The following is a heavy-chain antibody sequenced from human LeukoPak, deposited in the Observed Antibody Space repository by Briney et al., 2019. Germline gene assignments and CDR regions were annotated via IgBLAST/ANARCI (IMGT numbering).Heavy chain of an antibody. CDR2: ISGYNGNT. D-gene: IGHD3-22*01. CDR1: GYTFTRYG. Sequence: ASVKVSCKASGYTFTRYGISWVRQAPGQGLEGMGWISGYNGNTKNAQKLQGRVTMTTDTSTSTAYMELRSLRSDDTAVYYCARDGRHRYYYDSSGFYGSWFDPWGQGTLVTVSS. V-gene: IGHV1-18*01. J-gene: IGHJ5*02. CDR3: ARDGRHRYYYDSSGFYGSWFDP.